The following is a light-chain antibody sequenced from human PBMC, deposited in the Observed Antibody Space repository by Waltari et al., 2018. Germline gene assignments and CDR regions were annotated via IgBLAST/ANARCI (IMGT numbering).Light chain of an antibody. CDR1: QSLLHSNGYNY. V-gene: IGKV2-28*01. J-gene: IGKJ1*01. CDR2: LGS. CDR3: MQSLQTLWT. Sequence: DIVVTQSPLSLPVTPGEPASISCRPSQSLLHSNGYNYLDWYLQKPGQSPQLLIYLGSNRASGVPDRFSGSGSGTDFTLKISRVEAEDVGVYYCMQSLQTLWTFGQGTKVEIK.